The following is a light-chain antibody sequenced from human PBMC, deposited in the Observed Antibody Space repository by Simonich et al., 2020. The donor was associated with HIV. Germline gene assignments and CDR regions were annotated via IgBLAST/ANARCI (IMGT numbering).Light chain of an antibody. CDR3: QQYNTFPLT. CDR2: TAS. V-gene: IGKV1-5*03. J-gene: IGKJ5*01. Sequence: DIQMTQSPSTLSASVGDRVTITCRASQSINSWLDWYQQKPGKAPKLLIYTASNLQSGVPSRFSGSGSGTEFTLTISSLQPDDFATYYCQQYNTFPLTFGQGTRLEI. CDR1: QSINSW.